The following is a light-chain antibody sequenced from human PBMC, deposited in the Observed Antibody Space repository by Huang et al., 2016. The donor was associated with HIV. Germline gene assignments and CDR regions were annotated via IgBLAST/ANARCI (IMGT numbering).Light chain of an antibody. CDR1: QSLLDSDDGNTY. V-gene: IGKV2-40*01. Sequence: EIVMTQTPLSLPITPGEPASISCRSSQSLLDSDDGNTYLAWYLQKPGQSPQLLIYRISYRASGVPDRFSGSGSGTDFTLKISWVEAEDVGVYYCMQRREFPLTFGQGTRLEIK. CDR2: RIS. CDR3: MQRREFPLT. J-gene: IGKJ5*01.